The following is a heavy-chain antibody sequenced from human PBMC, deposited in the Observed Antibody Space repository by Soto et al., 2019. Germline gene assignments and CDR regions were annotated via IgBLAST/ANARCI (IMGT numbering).Heavy chain of an antibody. Sequence: EVQLVESGGGLVNPGGSRRPSCAPSGFTFIGYTRNWVRQPPGKGRGGAPSISSSSSYIYYADSVKGRFTISRDNAKNSLYLQMNSLRAEDTAVYYCARDKDNDYGDYVEGWFDPWGQGTLVTVSS. CDR2: ISSSSSYI. D-gene: IGHD4-17*01. J-gene: IGHJ5*02. V-gene: IGHV3-21*01. CDR3: ARDKDNDYGDYVEGWFDP. CDR1: GFTFIGYT.